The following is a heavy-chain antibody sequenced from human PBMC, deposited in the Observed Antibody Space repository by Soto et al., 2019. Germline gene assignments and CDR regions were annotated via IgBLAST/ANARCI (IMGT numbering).Heavy chain of an antibody. CDR2: INPSGGST. J-gene: IGHJ5*02. Sequence: ASVKVSCKASGYTFTSYYMHWVRQAPGQGLEWMGIINPSGGSTSYAQKFQGRVTMTRDTSTSTVYMELSSLRSEDTAVYYCARQDRVVAEGRWFDPWGQGTLVTVSS. CDR1: GYTFTSYY. CDR3: ARQDRVVAEGRWFDP. V-gene: IGHV1-46*01. D-gene: IGHD2-15*01.